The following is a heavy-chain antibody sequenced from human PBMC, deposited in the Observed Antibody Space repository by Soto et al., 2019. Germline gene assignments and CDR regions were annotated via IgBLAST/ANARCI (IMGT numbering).Heavy chain of an antibody. CDR3: ARSPEAVVTIFDS. D-gene: IGHD3-3*01. CDR1: GGSISSGDYY. V-gene: IGHV4-30-4*01. CDR2: IYYSGST. J-gene: IGHJ4*02. Sequence: SETLSLTCTVSGGSISSGDYYWSWIRQPPGKGLEWIGYIYYSGSTYYNPSLKSRVIISVDKSKSQFSLKLSSVTAADTAVYYCARSPEAVVTIFDSWGQGTLVTVSS.